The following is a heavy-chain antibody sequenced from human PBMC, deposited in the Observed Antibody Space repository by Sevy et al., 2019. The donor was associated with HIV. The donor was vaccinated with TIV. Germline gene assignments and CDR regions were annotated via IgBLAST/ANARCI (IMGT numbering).Heavy chain of an antibody. CDR2: ISYDGSNK. J-gene: IGHJ4*02. CDR1: GFTFSNNG. V-gene: IGHV3-30-3*01. Sequence: GGSLRLSCAASGFTFSNNGMHWFRQAPGKGLEWVAVISYDGSNKYYADSVRGRFTISRDNTKNAMYLQMNSLRAEDTAVYYCARDKNYDYVWGSLDYWGQGTLVTVSS. CDR3: ARDKNYDYVWGSLDY. D-gene: IGHD3-16*01.